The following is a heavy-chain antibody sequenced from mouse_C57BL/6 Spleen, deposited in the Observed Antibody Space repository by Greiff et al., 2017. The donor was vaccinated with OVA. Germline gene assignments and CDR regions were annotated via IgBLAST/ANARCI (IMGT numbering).Heavy chain of an antibody. CDR3: AREGYDYDRFDY. D-gene: IGHD2-4*01. J-gene: IGHJ2*01. Sequence: VQLQQSGAELARPGASVKLSCKASGYTFTSYGISWVKQRTGQGLEWIGEIYPRSGNTYYNEKFKGKATLTADKSSSTAYMELRSLTSEDSAVYFCAREGYDYDRFDYWGQGTTLTVSS. CDR2: IYPRSGNT. CDR1: GYTFTSYG. V-gene: IGHV1-81*01.